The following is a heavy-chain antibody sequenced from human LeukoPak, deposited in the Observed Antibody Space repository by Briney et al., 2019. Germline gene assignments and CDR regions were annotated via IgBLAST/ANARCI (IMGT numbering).Heavy chain of an antibody. CDR3: ARGGGYSGYDFGGFDY. CDR1: GLAFSAYK. CDR2: ISTDGYTT. V-gene: IGHV3-74*01. Sequence: GGSLRLSCAASGLAFSAYKMHWVRQAPRKGLVWVSRISTDGYTTDYADFVQGRFTASRDNTKNTWSLEMNSLRAEDTAVYYCARGGGYSGYDFGGFDYWGQGTLVTVSS. J-gene: IGHJ4*02. D-gene: IGHD5-12*01.